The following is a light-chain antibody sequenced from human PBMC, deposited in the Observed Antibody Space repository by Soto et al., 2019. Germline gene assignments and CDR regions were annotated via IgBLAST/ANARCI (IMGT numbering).Light chain of an antibody. Sequence: QSVLTQPPSVSAAPGQKVTISCSGNSSKIGSNDVSWYQQLPGKAPKLLIYENSQRPSGIPDRFSGSKSGTSATLGITGLQIGDEADYYCGTWDSSLIALFGTGTKVTVL. J-gene: IGLJ1*01. V-gene: IGLV1-51*02. CDR3: GTWDSSLIAL. CDR2: ENS. CDR1: SSKIGSND.